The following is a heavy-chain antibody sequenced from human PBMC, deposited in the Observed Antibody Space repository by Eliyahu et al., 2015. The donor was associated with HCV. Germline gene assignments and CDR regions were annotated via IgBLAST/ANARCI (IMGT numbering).Heavy chain of an antibody. CDR3: TTDRVRKGGSRRGYXYYGMDV. CDR2: IKSKTDGGTT. D-gene: IGHD2-15*01. J-gene: IGHJ6*02. V-gene: IGHV3-15*01. Sequence: EVQLVESGGGLVKPGGSLRLSCAASGFTFSNAWMXWVXQAPGKGXEXVGRIKSKTDGGTTDYAAPVKGRFTISRDDSKNTLYLQMNSLKTEDTAVYYCTTDRVRKGGSRRGYXYYGMDVWGQGTTVTVSS. CDR1: GFTFSNAW.